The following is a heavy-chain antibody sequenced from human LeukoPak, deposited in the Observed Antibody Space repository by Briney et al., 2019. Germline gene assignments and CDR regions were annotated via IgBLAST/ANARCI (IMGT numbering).Heavy chain of an antibody. V-gene: IGHV3-23*01. CDR1: VFTFSSYA. CDR3: AKQRSLRLELYDY. Sequence: GGSLRLSRAASVFTFSSYAMHWVRQAPGKGLEWVSAISGSGGSTYYADSVKGRFTISRDNSKNTLYLQMNSLRAEDTAVYYCAKQRSLRLELYDYWGQGTLVTVSS. J-gene: IGHJ4*02. D-gene: IGHD1-7*01. CDR2: ISGSGGST.